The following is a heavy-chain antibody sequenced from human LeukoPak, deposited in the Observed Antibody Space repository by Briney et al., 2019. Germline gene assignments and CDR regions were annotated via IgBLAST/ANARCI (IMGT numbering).Heavy chain of an antibody. CDR2: INSDGSST. J-gene: IGHJ3*02. D-gene: IGHD3-16*02. CDR3: ARDAGRYYDYVWGSYRPDAFDI. CDR1: GLTFSNFK. V-gene: IGHV3-74*01. Sequence: GGSLRLSCAVSGLTFSNFKMNWVRQAPGKGLVWVSRINSDGSSTSYADSVKGRFTISRDNAKNTLYLQMNSLRAEDTAVYYCARDAGRYYDYVWGSYRPDAFDIWGQGTMVTVSS.